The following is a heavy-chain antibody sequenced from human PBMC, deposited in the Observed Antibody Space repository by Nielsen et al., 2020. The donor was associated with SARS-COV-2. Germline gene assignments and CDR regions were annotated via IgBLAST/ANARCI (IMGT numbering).Heavy chain of an antibody. D-gene: IGHD2/OR15-2a*01. CDR2: IYYSGRT. J-gene: IGHJ4*02. V-gene: IGHV4-30-4*01. CDR3: ASLPALNNYSDS. CDR1: GGSISSGDYY. Sequence: SETLSLTCVVSGGSISSGDYYWTWIRQPPGKGLEWIGYIYYSGRTFYSPSLKSRVTISLDTSKNQFSLKLPSVTAADTAVYYCASLPALNNYSDSWGQGTLVTVSS.